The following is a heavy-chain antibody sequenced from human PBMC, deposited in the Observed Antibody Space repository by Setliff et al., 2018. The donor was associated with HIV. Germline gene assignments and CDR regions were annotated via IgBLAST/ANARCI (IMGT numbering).Heavy chain of an antibody. CDR1: GGSFSDYY. D-gene: IGHD2-15*01. CDR3: AREHCSGGSCNGFDI. J-gene: IGHJ3*02. V-gene: IGHV4-4*09. CDR2: IYNSAST. Sequence: PSETLSLTCTVSGGSFSDYYRSWIRQPPGKGLEWIGYIYNSASTSYNPSLKSRVTISVDTSKNQLSLKLRSVTAADTAVYYCAREHCSGGSCNGFDIWGQGTMVTVSS.